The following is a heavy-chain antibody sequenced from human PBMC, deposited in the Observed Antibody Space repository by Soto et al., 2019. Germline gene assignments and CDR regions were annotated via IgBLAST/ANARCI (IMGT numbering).Heavy chain of an antibody. Sequence: EVQLVESGGGLVQPGGSLRLSCAASGFTFSSYWMHWVRQAPGKGLVWVSHINSEGSSTSYADSVKGRFTISRDNAKNTLYLQMNSLRAEDTAVYYCARDRYCSSTSCYAAAFDIWGQGTMVTVSS. CDR3: ARDRYCSSTSCYAAAFDI. D-gene: IGHD2-2*01. CDR2: INSEGSST. J-gene: IGHJ3*02. CDR1: GFTFSSYW. V-gene: IGHV3-74*01.